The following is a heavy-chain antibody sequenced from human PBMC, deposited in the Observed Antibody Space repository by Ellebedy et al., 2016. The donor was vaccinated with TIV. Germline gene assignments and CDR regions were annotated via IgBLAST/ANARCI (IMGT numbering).Heavy chain of an antibody. CDR1: GFTFSSYW. CDR2: INSDGSST. V-gene: IGHV3-74*01. J-gene: IGHJ4*02. CDR3: AKGSGDYVWGSYLDY. Sequence: GESLKISXAASGFTFSSYWMHWVRQAPGKGLVWVSRINSDGSSTSYADSVKGRFTISRDNAKNTLYLQMNSLRAEDTAVYYCAKGSGDYVWGSYLDYWGQGTLVTVSS. D-gene: IGHD3-16*02.